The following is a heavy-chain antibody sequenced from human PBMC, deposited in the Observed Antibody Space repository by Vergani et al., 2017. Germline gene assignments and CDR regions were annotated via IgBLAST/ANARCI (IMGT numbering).Heavy chain of an antibody. CDR2: IYYSGST. Sequence: QVQLPESGPGLVKPSETLSLTCTVSGGSLSSYYWSWIRQPPGKGLEWIGYIYYSGSTNYNPPLKSRVTISVDTSKNQFSLKLSSVTAADTAVYYCARATRAAGILGGGTYYYGMDVWGQGTTVTVSS. V-gene: IGHV4-59*01. CDR3: ARATRAAGILGGGTYYYGMDV. J-gene: IGHJ6*02. D-gene: IGHD6-13*01. CDR1: GGSLSSYY.